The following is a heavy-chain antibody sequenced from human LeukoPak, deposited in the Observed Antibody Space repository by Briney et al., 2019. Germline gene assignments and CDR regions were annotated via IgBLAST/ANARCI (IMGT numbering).Heavy chain of an antibody. CDR3: ARDHGTAMAGASWFDP. Sequence: GGSLRLSCAASGFTFSSYWMSWVRQAPGKGLEWVANIKQDGSEKYYVDSVKGRFTISRDNSKNTLYLQMNSLRAEDTAVYYCARDHGTAMAGASWFDPWGQGTLVTVSS. D-gene: IGHD5-18*01. J-gene: IGHJ5*02. CDR2: IKQDGSEK. CDR1: GFTFSSYW. V-gene: IGHV3-7*01.